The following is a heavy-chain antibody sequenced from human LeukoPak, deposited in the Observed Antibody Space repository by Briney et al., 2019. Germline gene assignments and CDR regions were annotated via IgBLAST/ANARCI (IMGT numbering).Heavy chain of an antibody. J-gene: IGHJ3*02. Sequence: PGGSLRLSCAASKFTFSTYWMHWVRQAPGKGLVWVSRIISDGSTTSYADSVKGQFTISRDNAKNTLYLQMNSLGAEDTAVYYCAREDVDIAVAASGAFDIWGQGTMVTVSS. V-gene: IGHV3-74*01. D-gene: IGHD6-19*01. CDR1: KFTFSTYW. CDR2: IISDGSTT. CDR3: AREDVDIAVAASGAFDI.